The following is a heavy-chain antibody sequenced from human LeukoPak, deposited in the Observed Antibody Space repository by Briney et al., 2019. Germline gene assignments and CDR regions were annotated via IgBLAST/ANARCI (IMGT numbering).Heavy chain of an antibody. CDR3: ARELVVPAAISSYDAFDI. V-gene: IGHV3-48*04. Sequence: GGSLRLSCVAPGFTFRSYSMNWVRQAPGKGLEWVSYISSTSETIYYADSMKGRFTISRDNAKNSLYLQMNGLRAEDTAVYYCARELVVPAAISSYDAFDIWGQGTMVTVSS. CDR1: GFTFRSYS. J-gene: IGHJ3*02. D-gene: IGHD2-2*01. CDR2: ISSTSETI.